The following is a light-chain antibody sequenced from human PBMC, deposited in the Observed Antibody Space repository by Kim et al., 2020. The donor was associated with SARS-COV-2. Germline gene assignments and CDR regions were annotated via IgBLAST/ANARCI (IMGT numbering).Light chain of an antibody. CDR2: AAS. CDR1: QSLVHGDGNDY. V-gene: IGKV2-28*01. Sequence: DIVMTQSPLSLAVTPGEPASISCRSTQSLVHGDGNDYLEWYLQKPGQSPQLLIYAASNRASGVPDRCRGSGSGTDFTLKISRVEAEDVGFYLCMQAEQTPYTFGQGTKLEI. CDR3: MQAEQTPYT. J-gene: IGKJ2*01.